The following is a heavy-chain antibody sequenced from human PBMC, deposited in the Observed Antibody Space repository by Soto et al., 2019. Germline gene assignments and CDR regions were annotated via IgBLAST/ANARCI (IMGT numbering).Heavy chain of an antibody. V-gene: IGHV3-66*01. D-gene: IGHD2-8*01. Sequence: ELQLVESGGGLVQPGGSLRLSCAASGFTVSNKFMTWVRQAPGRGLAWVSLINYAGVTSYADSVKGRFTISRDNSKNTLYLHMNSLRDEDTAVYYCARDGLDCNGDKCCGIPMDVWGNGATVTVSS. CDR2: INYAGVT. CDR3: ARDGLDCNGDKCCGIPMDV. J-gene: IGHJ6*03. CDR1: GFTVSNKF.